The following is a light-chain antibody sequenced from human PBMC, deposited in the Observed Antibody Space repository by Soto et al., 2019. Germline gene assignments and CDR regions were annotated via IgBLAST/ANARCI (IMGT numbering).Light chain of an antibody. Sequence: QSVLTQPPSASGTPGQRVTISCSGRSSNIGSNAVNWYQQLPGTAPKLLIYSNNQRPAVVPDRFSGSTSGTSASLAIRGLQSEEEADYYCATWDDSLHGVFGGGTKLTVL. CDR3: ATWDDSLHGV. V-gene: IGLV1-44*01. CDR2: SNN. J-gene: IGLJ2*01. CDR1: SSNIGSNA.